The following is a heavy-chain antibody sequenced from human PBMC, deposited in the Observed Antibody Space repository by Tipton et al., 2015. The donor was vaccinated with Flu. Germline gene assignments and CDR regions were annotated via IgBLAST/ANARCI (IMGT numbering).Heavy chain of an antibody. CDR2: INHSGST. V-gene: IGHV4-34*01. CDR1: GGSFSGYY. D-gene: IGHD4-17*01. CDR3: AREGDGDYDFDY. J-gene: IGHJ4*02. Sequence: LRLSCAVYGGSFSGYYWSWIRQPPGKGLEWIGEINHSGSTNYNPSLKSRVTISVDTSKNQFSLKLSSVTAADTAVYYCAREGDGDYDFDYWGQGTLVTVSS.